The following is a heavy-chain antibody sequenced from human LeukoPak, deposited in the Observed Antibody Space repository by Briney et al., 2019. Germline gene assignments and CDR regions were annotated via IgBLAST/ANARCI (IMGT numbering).Heavy chain of an antibody. CDR3: ARTGWAIVVVPAAIDDYWFDP. CDR2: ISAYNGNT. D-gene: IGHD2-2*01. J-gene: IGHJ5*02. CDR1: GYTFTSYG. Sequence: ASVKVSCKASGYTFTSYGISWVRQAPGQGLEWMGWISAYNGNTNYEQKLQGRVTMTTDTSTSTAYMELRSLRSDDTAVYYCARTGWAIVVVPAAIDDYWFDPWGQGTLVTVSS. V-gene: IGHV1-18*01.